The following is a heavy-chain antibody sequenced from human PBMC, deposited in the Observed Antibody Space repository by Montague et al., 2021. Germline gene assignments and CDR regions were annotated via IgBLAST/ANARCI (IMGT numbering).Heavy chain of an antibody. CDR3: ARVFSSWYVGWFDP. CDR2: IYYSGNS. Sequence: SETLSLTCTVSGASITSNIYYWGWIRQSPGKGLEWIGSIYYSGNSFYQPSLKSRITMAVDTSKNQFSLKFSSVTAADTAIYYCARVFSSWYVGWFDPWGQGTLATVSS. CDR1: GASITSNIYY. J-gene: IGHJ5*02. V-gene: IGHV4-39*07. D-gene: IGHD6-13*01.